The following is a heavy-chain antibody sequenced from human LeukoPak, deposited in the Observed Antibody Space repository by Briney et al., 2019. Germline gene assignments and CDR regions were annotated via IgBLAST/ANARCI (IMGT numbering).Heavy chain of an antibody. D-gene: IGHD1-1*01. J-gene: IGHJ6*03. CDR2: IYSSGST. V-gene: IGHV4-4*07. Sequence: SETLSLPCTVSGGSISSYYWSWIRQPAGKGLEWIGRIYSSGSTNYNPSLKSRVTMSVDTSKNQFSLKLSSVTAADTAVYYCARDKQLDWAHYYYYYMDVWGKGTTVTVSS. CDR3: ARDKQLDWAHYYYYYMDV. CDR1: GGSISSYY.